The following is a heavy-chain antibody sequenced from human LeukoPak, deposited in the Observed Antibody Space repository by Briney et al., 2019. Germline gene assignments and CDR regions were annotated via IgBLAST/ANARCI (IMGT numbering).Heavy chain of an antibody. Sequence: GGSLRLSCAASGFTFSSYTMNWVRQAPGKGLEWVSSISSSSSHIYYADSVKGRFTISRDNAKNSLYLQMNSLRAEDTAVYYCARDPPLGSCSTISCPHLDYWGQGTLVTVSS. CDR2: ISSSSSHI. CDR1: GFTFSSYT. V-gene: IGHV3-21*01. J-gene: IGHJ4*02. CDR3: ARDPPLGSCSTISCPHLDY. D-gene: IGHD2-2*01.